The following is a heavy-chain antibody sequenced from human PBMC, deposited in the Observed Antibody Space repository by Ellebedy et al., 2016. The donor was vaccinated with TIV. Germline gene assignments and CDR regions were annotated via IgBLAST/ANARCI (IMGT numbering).Heavy chain of an antibody. CDR1: GFPFRSYW. Sequence: PGGSLRLSCAGSGFPFRSYWMTWFRQAPGKGLEWVANIKQDGSVTHYVDSVKGRFIISRDNAKNSLYLEMNSLRADDTAVYYCTRDQGANAGIGGYWGQGIVVTVSS. D-gene: IGHD6-13*01. CDR3: TRDQGANAGIGGY. CDR2: IKQDGSVT. V-gene: IGHV3-7*03. J-gene: IGHJ4*02.